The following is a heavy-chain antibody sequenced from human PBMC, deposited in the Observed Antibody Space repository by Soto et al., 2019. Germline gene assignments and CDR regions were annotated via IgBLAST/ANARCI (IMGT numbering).Heavy chain of an antibody. CDR2: IYPGDSDT. Sequence: GESLKLSCKASGYRFTSSWIGWVRQMPGKGLEWMGIIYPGDSDTRYRPSFQGQVTVSADKSSSTAYLQWNSLQASDTAMYYCARLPGIVAPGTVFLDNWGQGTMVTVSS. V-gene: IGHV5-51*01. D-gene: IGHD1-1*01. CDR3: ARLPGIVAPGTVFLDN. J-gene: IGHJ4*02. CDR1: GYRFTSSW.